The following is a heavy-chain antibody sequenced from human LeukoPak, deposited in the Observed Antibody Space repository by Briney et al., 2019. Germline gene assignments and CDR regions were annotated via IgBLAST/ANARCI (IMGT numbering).Heavy chain of an antibody. J-gene: IGHJ4*02. CDR1: GYTFTGYY. Sequence: ASVKVSCKASGYTFTGYYMHWVRQAPGQGLEWMGSINPNSGGTNYAQKFQGRVAMTRDTSISTAYMELSRLRSDDTAVYYCARSRSRDCSSNSCYSYGLDYWGQGTLVTVSS. V-gene: IGHV1-2*02. CDR2: INPNSGGT. D-gene: IGHD2-2*01. CDR3: ARSRSRDCSSNSCYSYGLDY.